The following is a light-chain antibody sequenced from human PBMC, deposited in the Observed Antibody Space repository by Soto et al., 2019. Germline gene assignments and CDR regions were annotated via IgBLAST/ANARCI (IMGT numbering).Light chain of an antibody. CDR1: QSVSSY. J-gene: IGKJ5*01. CDR3: QQRTNRPPIT. V-gene: IGKV3-11*01. CDR2: DTS. Sequence: EIVLTQSPATLSLSPGERATLSCRASQSVSSYLAWYQQRPGQAPRLLIFDTSNRATDIPARFSGSGSGTDFTLTISGLEPEAFAVYYCQQRTNRPPITFGQGTRLEIK.